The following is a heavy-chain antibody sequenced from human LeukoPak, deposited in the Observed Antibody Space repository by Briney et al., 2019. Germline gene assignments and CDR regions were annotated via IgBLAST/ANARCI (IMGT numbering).Heavy chain of an antibody. J-gene: IGHJ4*02. D-gene: IGHD2-15*01. CDR3: ARAPVTSCRGAFCYPFDY. V-gene: IGHV3-48*01. CDR2: ISSSSSTI. Sequence: PGGSLRLSCAASGFTFSSYSMLWVRQAPGKGLEWVSYISSSSSTIYYADSVRGRFTISRDNSKNTLYLQMNRLRVEDAAVYYCARAPVTSCRGAFCYPFDYWGQGTLVTVSS. CDR1: GFTFSSYS.